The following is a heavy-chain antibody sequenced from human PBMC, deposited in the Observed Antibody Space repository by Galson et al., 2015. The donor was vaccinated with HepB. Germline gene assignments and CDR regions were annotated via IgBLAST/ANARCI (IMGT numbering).Heavy chain of an antibody. V-gene: IGHV3-30*04. CDR3: ARDRVEQWLENHFDY. J-gene: IGHJ4*02. CDR1: GFSLSRYA. CDR2: ISYDGSIK. D-gene: IGHD6-19*01. Sequence: SLRLSCAVSGFSLSRYAMHWVRQAPGKGLEWVAVISYDGSIKYYAGSVKGRSTISRDSSKNTLYLQMNSLRVEDTAIYYCARDRVEQWLENHFDYWGQGTLVTVSS.